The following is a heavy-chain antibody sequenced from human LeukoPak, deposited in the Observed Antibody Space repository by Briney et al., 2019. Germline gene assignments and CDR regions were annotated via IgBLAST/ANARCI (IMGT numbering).Heavy chain of an antibody. Sequence: GGTLRLSCAASGFTSSDFHMSWVRQAPGKGLEWVSYISSGSSTIYYADSVRGRFTISRDNAKNSLYLQMNSLRAEDTAVYYCARTGGSYRPFDYWGQGTLVTVSS. J-gene: IGHJ4*02. CDR1: GFTSSDFH. CDR2: ISSGSSTI. V-gene: IGHV3-11*04. D-gene: IGHD1-26*01. CDR3: ARTGGSYRPFDY.